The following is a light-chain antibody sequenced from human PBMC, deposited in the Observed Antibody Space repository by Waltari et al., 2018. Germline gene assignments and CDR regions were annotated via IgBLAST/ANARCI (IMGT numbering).Light chain of an antibody. Sequence: DIQMTQSPSTLSASVGDRVILTCRASQNIPRYLAWYQQKPGKAPTLLIYRASNLETGVPSRFSGSGSGTEFTLTISSLQPDDFATYYCQQYNDYSWTFGQGTKVEI. CDR2: RAS. CDR3: QQYNDYSWT. J-gene: IGKJ1*01. V-gene: IGKV1-5*03. CDR1: QNIPRY.